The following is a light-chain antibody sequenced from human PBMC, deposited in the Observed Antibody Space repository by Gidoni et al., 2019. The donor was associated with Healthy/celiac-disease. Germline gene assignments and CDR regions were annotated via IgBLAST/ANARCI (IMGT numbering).Light chain of an antibody. CDR2: GAA. V-gene: IGKV3-20*01. J-gene: IGKJ5*01. CDR1: QSVSSSY. Sequence: IVLTQSPATLSLSTGERATLSCRARQSVSSSYLAWYQQNPGQAPRLLIYGAASRATGIPERFSGSGSGKDFIITISRMEHEDCAVYYCQQYGSSPPITFXQXTRLEIK. CDR3: QQYGSSPPIT.